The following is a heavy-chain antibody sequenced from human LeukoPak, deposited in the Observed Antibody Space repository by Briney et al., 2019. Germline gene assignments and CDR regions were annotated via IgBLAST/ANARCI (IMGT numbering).Heavy chain of an antibody. J-gene: IGHJ4*02. CDR3: ARDLTGYGDYFDY. CDR2: IYYSGST. Sequence: NPSETLSLTCTVSGGSISSYYWSWIRQPPGKGLERIGYIYYSGSTNYNPSLKSRVTISVDTSKNQFSLKLSSVTAADTAVYYCARDLTGYGDYFDYWGQGTLVTVSS. CDR1: GGSISSYY. D-gene: IGHD4-17*01. V-gene: IGHV4-59*01.